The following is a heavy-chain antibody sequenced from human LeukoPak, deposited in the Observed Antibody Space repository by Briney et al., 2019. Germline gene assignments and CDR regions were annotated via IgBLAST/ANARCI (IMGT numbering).Heavy chain of an antibody. J-gene: IGHJ4*02. V-gene: IGHV4-39*01. Sequence: PSETLSLTCTVSGDITHYWGWIRQPPGKGLECIGSIYFSGSVYYNPSLRSRVTISLDTSTKQLSLKLTSVTAADTAIYYCAKHNGGGIVSYVAPGPPDYFDHWGQGALVTVS. CDR1: GDITHY. CDR3: AKHNGGGIVSYVAPGPPDYFDH. CDR2: IYFSGSV. D-gene: IGHD1-26*01.